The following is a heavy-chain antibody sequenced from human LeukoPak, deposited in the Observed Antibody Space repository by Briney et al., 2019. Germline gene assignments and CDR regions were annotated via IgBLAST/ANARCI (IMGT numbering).Heavy chain of an antibody. V-gene: IGHV4-4*07. J-gene: IGHJ4*02. CDR3: AREPYDILTGYLDY. Sequence: SETLSLTCTVSGGSISSYYWSWIRQPAGKGLEWIGRIYTSGSTNYNPSLKSRVTISVDTSKNQLSLKLNSVTAADTAVYYCAREPYDILTGYLDYWGQGTLVTVSS. CDR2: IYTSGST. CDR1: GGSISSYY. D-gene: IGHD3-9*01.